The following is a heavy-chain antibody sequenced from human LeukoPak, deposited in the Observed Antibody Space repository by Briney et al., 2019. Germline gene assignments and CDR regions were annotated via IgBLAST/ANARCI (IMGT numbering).Heavy chain of an antibody. CDR2: INHSGST. J-gene: IGHJ4*02. D-gene: IGHD4-17*01. CDR1: GGSFSGYY. CDR3: ARTRFGDYAHFDY. Sequence: PSETLSLTCAVYGGSFSGYYWSWIRQPPGKGLEWIGEINHSGSTNYNPSLKSRVTISVDTSKNQFSLKLSSVTAADTAVYYCARTRFGDYAHFDYWGQGTLVTVSS. V-gene: IGHV4-34*01.